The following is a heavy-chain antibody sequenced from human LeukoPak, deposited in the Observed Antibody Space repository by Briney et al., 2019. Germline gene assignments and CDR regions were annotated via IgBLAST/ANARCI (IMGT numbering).Heavy chain of an antibody. CDR3: ASLQNVDDFWSGYYPIAHAFDI. D-gene: IGHD3-3*01. J-gene: IGHJ3*02. CDR1: GGSISSSSYY. Sequence: PSETLSLTCTVSGGSISSSSYYWGWIRQPPGKGLEWIGSIYYSGSTYYNPSLKSRVTISVDTSKNQFSLKLSSVTAADTAVYYCASLQNVDDFWSGYYPIAHAFDIWGQGTMVTVSS. V-gene: IGHV4-39*01. CDR2: IYYSGST.